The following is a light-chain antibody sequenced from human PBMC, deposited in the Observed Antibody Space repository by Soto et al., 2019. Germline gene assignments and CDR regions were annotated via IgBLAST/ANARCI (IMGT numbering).Light chain of an antibody. Sequence: EIVLTQSPATLSLSPGERATLSCRASQSVRNDLVWYHQKPGQAHSVLIYSASNRATSIPARFSGSGSGTDFTLTISSLQPEDCAVYYFQQRTNWPPPFGGGTKVELK. CDR2: SAS. CDR3: QQRTNWPPP. CDR1: QSVRND. V-gene: IGKV3-11*01. J-gene: IGKJ4*01.